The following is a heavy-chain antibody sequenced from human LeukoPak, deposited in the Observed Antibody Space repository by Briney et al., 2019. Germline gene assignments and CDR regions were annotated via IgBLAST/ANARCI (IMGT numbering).Heavy chain of an antibody. J-gene: IGHJ5*02. CDR2: IYHSGET. CDR1: GGSISSTSYY. CDR3: AETNTQDWFDP. D-gene: IGHD2-8*01. V-gene: IGHV4-39*07. Sequence: SETLSLTCRVSGGSISSTSYYWGWIRQPPGKGLEWIASIYHSGETFYNPSLESRVAISVDTSNNEVFLDLYSVTAADTALYYCAETNTQDWFDPWGRGTLVTVSS.